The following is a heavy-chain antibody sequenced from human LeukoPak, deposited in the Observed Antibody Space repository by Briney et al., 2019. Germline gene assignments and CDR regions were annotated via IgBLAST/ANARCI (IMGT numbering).Heavy chain of an antibody. D-gene: IGHD5-18*01. Sequence: ASVKVSCKASGYTFTDYYMHWVRQAPGQGLEWMGWINPNSGGTNYAQKFQGRVTMTRDTSITTAYMQLSRLRSDDTAVYYCARAHGRQLWSSGVDYWGQGTLVTVSS. CDR1: GYTFTDYY. CDR2: INPNSGGT. V-gene: IGHV1-2*02. J-gene: IGHJ4*02. CDR3: ARAHGRQLWSSGVDY.